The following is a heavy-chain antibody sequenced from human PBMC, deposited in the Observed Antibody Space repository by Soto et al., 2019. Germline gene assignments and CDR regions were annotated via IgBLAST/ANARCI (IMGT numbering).Heavy chain of an antibody. CDR1: GFTVSSNY. V-gene: IGHV3-53*01. J-gene: IGHJ6*02. CDR3: AGESMAAGTLRAYYYGMDV. Sequence: GGSLRLSCAASGFTVSSNYMSWVRQAPGKGPEWVSVIYSGGSTYYADSVKGRFTISRDNSKNTLYLQMNSLRAEDTAVYYCAGESMAAGTLRAYYYGMDVWGQGTTVTVSS. CDR2: IYSGGST. D-gene: IGHD6-13*01.